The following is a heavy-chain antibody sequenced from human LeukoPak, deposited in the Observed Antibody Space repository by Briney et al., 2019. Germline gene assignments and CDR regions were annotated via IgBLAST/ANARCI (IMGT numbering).Heavy chain of an antibody. CDR3: ATKTSNGDRYFDY. CDR1: GFPFSSYA. J-gene: IGHJ4*02. D-gene: IGHD4-17*01. CDR2: ISPTTGTT. Sequence: GGSLSLSCAAPGFPFSSYALGWTGKAPGGGLGGLSAISPTTGTTFYADSVKGRFTISRDNSENTLFLQMNSLRAEDTAVYYCATKTSNGDRYFDYWGQGALVTVSS. V-gene: IGHV3-23*01.